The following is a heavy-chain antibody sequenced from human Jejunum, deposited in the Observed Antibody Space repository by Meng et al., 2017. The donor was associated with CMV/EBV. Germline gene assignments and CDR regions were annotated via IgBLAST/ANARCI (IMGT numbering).Heavy chain of an antibody. CDR1: GFPLSWYR. V-gene: IGHV3-21*01. Sequence: CAASGFPLSWYRMNWVRQAPGKGLEWVSSITKSSSNTYDADSVKGRFTISRDNAKNSLYLQMNSLRAEDTAVYYCARDLWEGFDYWGQGTRVTVSS. CDR3: ARDLWEGFDY. D-gene: IGHD1-26*01. J-gene: IGHJ4*02. CDR2: ITKSSSNT.